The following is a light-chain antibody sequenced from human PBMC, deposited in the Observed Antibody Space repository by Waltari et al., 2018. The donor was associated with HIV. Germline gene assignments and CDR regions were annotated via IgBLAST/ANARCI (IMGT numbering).Light chain of an antibody. J-gene: IGLJ3*02. CDR3: SAWDDNLNGL. Sequence: QSVLTQPPSASGTLGQRVTISCSGSRSNIGSNSVNWYKQLPGTAPKLLIHHTNRRPSGVPDRVSGSKSGTSASLAISRLQSEDEADYYCSAWDDNLNGLFGGGTKLTVL. CDR2: HTN. V-gene: IGLV1-44*01. CDR1: RSNIGSNS.